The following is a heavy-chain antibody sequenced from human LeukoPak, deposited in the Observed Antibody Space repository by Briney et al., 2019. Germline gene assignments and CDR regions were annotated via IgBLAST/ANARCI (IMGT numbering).Heavy chain of an antibody. CDR1: GFTFSIYA. J-gene: IGHJ4*02. CDR2: FSGSGGST. V-gene: IGHV3-23*01. CDR3: ASSTWTGIGGATQFGY. D-gene: IGHD1-26*01. Sequence: PGGSLRLSCAASGFTFSIYAMSWVRQAPGKGLEWLSAFSGSGGSTYYEDSVKGRFTISRDNYKNTLYLKMNSLRAEDTAVYYCASSTWTGIGGATQFGYWGQGTLVSVSS.